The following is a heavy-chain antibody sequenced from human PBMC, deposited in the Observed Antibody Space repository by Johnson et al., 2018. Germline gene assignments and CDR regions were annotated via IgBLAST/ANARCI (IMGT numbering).Heavy chain of an antibody. CDR2: ISYDGSNK. CDR3: AKYVGGYVHYYYYMDV. J-gene: IGHJ6*03. CDR1: GFTFITYG. D-gene: IGHD5-12*01. Sequence: QVQLVQSGGGVVQPGRSLRLSCAASGFTFITYGMHWVRQAPGKGLEWVAVISYDGSNKYYADSVKGRFTISRDNSKNTLYLQMNSLRAEDTAVYYCAKYVGGYVHYYYYMDVWGKGTTVTVSS. V-gene: IGHV3-30*18.